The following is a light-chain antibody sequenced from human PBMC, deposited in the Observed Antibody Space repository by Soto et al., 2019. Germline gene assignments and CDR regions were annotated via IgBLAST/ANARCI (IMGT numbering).Light chain of an antibody. Sequence: EIVMTQSPLSLPVTPGEPASISCKSSQSLLHSNGYNYLDWYLQKPGQSPQLLIYAGSNRASGVPDRFSGSGSGPDFTLKISRVEAEDVAVYYCMQALQAPFTFGPGTKVDIK. J-gene: IGKJ3*01. CDR1: QSLLHSNGYNY. CDR3: MQALQAPFT. CDR2: AGS. V-gene: IGKV2-28*01.